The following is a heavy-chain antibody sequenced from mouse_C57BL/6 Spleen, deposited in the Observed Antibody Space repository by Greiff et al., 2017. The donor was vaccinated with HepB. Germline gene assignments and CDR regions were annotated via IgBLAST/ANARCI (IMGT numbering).Heavy chain of an antibody. CDR2: IYPGDGDT. D-gene: IGHD3-1*01. Sequence: QVQLKQSGPELVKPGASVKISCKASGYAFSSSWMNWVKQRPGKGLEWIGRIYPGDGDTNYNGKFKGKATLTADKSSSTAYMQLSSLTSEDSAVYFCAREGIREDAMDYWGQGTSVTVSS. J-gene: IGHJ4*01. V-gene: IGHV1-82*01. CDR3: AREGIREDAMDY. CDR1: GYAFSSSW.